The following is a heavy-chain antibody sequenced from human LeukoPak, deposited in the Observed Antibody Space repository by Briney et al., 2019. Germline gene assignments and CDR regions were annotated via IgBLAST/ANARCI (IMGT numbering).Heavy chain of an antibody. V-gene: IGHV3-23*01. CDR2: VSASGAST. CDR1: GFTLSNYV. J-gene: IGHJ4*02. CDR3: AKGGAPKTDF. Sequence: GGSLRLSCAASGFTLSNYVMAWVRQAPGKGLEWVSTVSASGASTYYADSVKGRFTISRDQSSNTLFLQMDSLRVDDTAVYYCAKGGAPKTDFWGQGTLVTVSS.